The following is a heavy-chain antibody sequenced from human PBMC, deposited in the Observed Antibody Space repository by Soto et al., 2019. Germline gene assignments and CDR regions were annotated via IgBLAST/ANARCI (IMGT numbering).Heavy chain of an antibody. D-gene: IGHD3-3*01. CDR1: GFTFSGSA. CDR3: SRQASDFWSGKPQYYMDV. V-gene: IGHV3-73*01. J-gene: IGHJ6*03. Sequence: EVQLVESGGGLVQPGGSLKLSCAASGFTFSGSAMHWVRQASGKGLEWVGRIRSKANNYATAYGASVKGRFTISRDDSKNTAYLQMNSLTTEDTAVYYWSRQASDFWSGKPQYYMDVWGKGTTVTVSS. CDR2: IRSKANNYAT.